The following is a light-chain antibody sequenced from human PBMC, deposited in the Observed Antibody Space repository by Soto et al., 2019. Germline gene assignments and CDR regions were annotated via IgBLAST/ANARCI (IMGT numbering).Light chain of an antibody. CDR2: GAS. J-gene: IGKJ1*01. CDR3: QQRSNWT. V-gene: IGKV3-11*01. CDR1: QSVSRN. Sequence: EIVLTQSPATLSLSPGERATLSCRASQSVSRNLAWYQQKPGQAPRLLVYGASNSATGIPARFSGSGSGTDFTLTSSSLEPEDFSVYYCQQRSNWTFGQGTKVEIK.